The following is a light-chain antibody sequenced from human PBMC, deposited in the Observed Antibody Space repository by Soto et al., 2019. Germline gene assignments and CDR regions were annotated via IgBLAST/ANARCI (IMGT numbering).Light chain of an antibody. Sequence: QSVLTQPPSVSAAPGQKVTISCSGSSSNIGGNSVSWYQQLPGTAPKLLIYDDNKRPSGIPDRFSGSKSGTSATLGITGLQTGEEADYYCGSWDSSMSAYVFGAGTKVIV. CDR1: SSNIGGNS. V-gene: IGLV1-51*01. CDR3: GSWDSSMSAYV. CDR2: DDN. J-gene: IGLJ1*01.